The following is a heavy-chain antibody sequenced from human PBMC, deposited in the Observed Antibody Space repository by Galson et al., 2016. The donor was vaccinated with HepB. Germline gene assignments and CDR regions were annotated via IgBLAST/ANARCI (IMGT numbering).Heavy chain of an antibody. CDR1: GGSISGKNW. D-gene: IGHD3-10*01. Sequence: SETLSLTCTASGGSISGKNWWGWVRQSPERGLEWIADIHYSGNSNYNPSLKSRLTISVDRSKNQFSLKLSSVTAADTAVYFCTKNSYYYNSAEDYWGHGTLVTVSS. J-gene: IGHJ4*01. V-gene: IGHV4-4*02. CDR2: IHYSGNS. CDR3: TKNSYYYNSAEDY.